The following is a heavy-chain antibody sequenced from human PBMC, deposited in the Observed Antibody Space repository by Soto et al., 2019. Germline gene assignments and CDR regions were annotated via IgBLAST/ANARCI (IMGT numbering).Heavy chain of an antibody. V-gene: IGHV6-1*01. D-gene: IGHD6-13*01. CDR2: TYYRSKWYN. CDR1: GDSVSSNSAA. Sequence: PSQTLSLTCAISGDSVSSNSAAWNWIRQSPSRGLEWLGRTYYRSKWYNDCAVSVKSRITINPDTSKNQFSLQLNSVTPEDTAVYYCARDLESSRWYGGYYYYYGMDVWGQGTTVTVSS. CDR3: ARDLESSRWYGGYYYYYGMDV. J-gene: IGHJ6*02.